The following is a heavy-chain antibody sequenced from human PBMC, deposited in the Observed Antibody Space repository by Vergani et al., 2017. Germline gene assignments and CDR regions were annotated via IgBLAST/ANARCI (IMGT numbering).Heavy chain of an antibody. CDR1: GFTFSNYD. D-gene: IGHD3-10*02. Sequence: VQLVESGGGVVQPGGSLRLSCAASGFTFSNYDMHWARQAPGKGLEWVAFIRSDASNKYYGDSVKGRFTISRDNSKNTLYLQMNSLRAEDTAVYYCGGLAVFDYWGQGTLVTVSS. CDR3: GGLAVFDY. V-gene: IGHV3-30*02. J-gene: IGHJ4*02. CDR2: IRSDASNK.